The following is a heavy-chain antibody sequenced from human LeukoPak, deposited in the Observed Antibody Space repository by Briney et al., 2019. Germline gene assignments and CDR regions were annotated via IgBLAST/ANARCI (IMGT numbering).Heavy chain of an antibody. CDR1: GFIFSNYA. V-gene: IGHV3-30*04. CDR3: ARYGGFLDY. CDR2: ISYDGRNQ. J-gene: IGHJ4*02. D-gene: IGHD3-16*01. Sequence: GGCLRLSCAASGFIFSNYAMHWVRQAPGKGLEWVAVISYDGRNQYYADSVKGRFTVSRDNSKSTLYLQMNSLRGEDTAVYNCARYGGFLDYWGQGTLVTVSS.